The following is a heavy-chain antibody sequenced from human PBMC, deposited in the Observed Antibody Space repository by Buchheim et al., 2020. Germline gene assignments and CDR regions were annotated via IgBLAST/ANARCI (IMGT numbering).Heavy chain of an antibody. D-gene: IGHD3-22*01. J-gene: IGHJ4*02. CDR2: IYYSGST. V-gene: IGHV4-39*01. CDR1: GGSISSSSYY. CDR3: ARQTYYYDSSGYYYYLFDY. Sequence: QLQLQESGPGLVKPSETLSLTCTVSGGSISSSSYYWGWIRQPPGKGLEWIGSIYYSGSTYYNPSLKSRVTISVDTSKNQFSLKLGSVTAADTAVYYCARQTYYYDSSGYYYYLFDYWGQGTL.